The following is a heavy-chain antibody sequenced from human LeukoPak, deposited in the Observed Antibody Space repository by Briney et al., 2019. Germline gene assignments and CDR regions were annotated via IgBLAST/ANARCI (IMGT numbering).Heavy chain of an antibody. V-gene: IGHV1-18*04. J-gene: IGHJ4*02. CDR1: GYTFTNYG. CDR3: ARVPPSAHQMLSSDY. CDR2: ISANNGET. D-gene: IGHD2-2*01. Sequence: ASVKVSCKASGYTFTNYGISWVRQAPGQGLEWMAWISANNGETRYAQNLQGRVTMTTDTSTSTAYMELRILRSDDTAVYYCARVPPSAHQMLSSDYWGQGTQVTVSS.